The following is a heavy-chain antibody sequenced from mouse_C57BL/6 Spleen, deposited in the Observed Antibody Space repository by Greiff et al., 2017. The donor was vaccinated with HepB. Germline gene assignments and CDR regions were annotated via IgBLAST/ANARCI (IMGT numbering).Heavy chain of an antibody. V-gene: IGHV1-22*01. D-gene: IGHD2-1*01. Sequence: VQLQQSGPELVKPGASVKMSCKASGYTFTDYNMHWVKQSHGKGLEWIGYINPNNGGTSYNKKFKGKATLTVNKTSSTAYMELRSLTSEDSAVYDYASIYSGWFDYWGQGTTLTVSS. J-gene: IGHJ2*01. CDR3: ASIYSGWFDY. CDR1: GYTFTDYN. CDR2: INPNNGGT.